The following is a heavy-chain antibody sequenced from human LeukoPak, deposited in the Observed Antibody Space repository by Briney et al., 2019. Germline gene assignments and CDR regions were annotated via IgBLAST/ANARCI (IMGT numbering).Heavy chain of an antibody. CDR1: GGSISSGGYY. J-gene: IGHJ4*02. Sequence: SETLSLTYTASGGSISSGGYYWSWIRQHPGKGLEWIGYIYYSGSTYYNPSLKSRVTMSVDTSKNQFSLKLSSVTAADTAVYYCARVPHCSGGSCYVGGSIYFDYWGQGTLVTVSS. CDR3: ARVPHCSGGSCYVGGSIYFDY. D-gene: IGHD2-15*01. V-gene: IGHV4-31*03. CDR2: IYYSGST.